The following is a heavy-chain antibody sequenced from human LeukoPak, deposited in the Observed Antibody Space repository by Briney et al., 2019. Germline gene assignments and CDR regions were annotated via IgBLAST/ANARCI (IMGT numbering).Heavy chain of an antibody. J-gene: IGHJ4*02. CDR2: MKSKTDGGTT. CDR1: VFTLRNAW. Sequence: PGWSVRLSRAACVFTLRNAWMSWLRQAPAKALEGVGRMKSKTDGGTTDYAATVKGRFSISRDDSKHTLYLLVSSLKTEDTAVYYCTTGNWGSFSYWGQGALVTVSS. D-gene: IGHD7-27*01. CDR3: TTGNWGSFSY. V-gene: IGHV3-15*01.